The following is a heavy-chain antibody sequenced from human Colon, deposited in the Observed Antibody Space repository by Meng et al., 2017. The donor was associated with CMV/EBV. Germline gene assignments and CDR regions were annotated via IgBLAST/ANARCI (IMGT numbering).Heavy chain of an antibody. CDR2: IHGGGGT. V-gene: IGHV3-66*02. Sequence: AAGITVGGNYVSWGRQAAGKGLEWVSVIHGGGGTYYADYVKGRFTISRDNSKDTLYLQMGSLRPEDTAVYYGAYEGPYSGNYVDYWGQGALVTVSS. CDR1: GITVGGNY. D-gene: IGHD1-26*01. J-gene: IGHJ4*02. CDR3: AYEGPYSGNYVDY.